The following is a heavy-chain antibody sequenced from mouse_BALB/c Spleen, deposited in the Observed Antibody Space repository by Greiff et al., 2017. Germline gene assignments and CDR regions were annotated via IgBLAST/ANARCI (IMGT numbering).Heavy chain of an antibody. CDR1: GYAFTNYW. CDR3: ARRWLLRKYFDV. D-gene: IGHD2-3*01. CDR2: IYPGSGNT. J-gene: IGHJ1*01. Sequence: VKLMESGAELVRPGTSVKISCKASGYAFTNYWLGWVKQRPGHGLEWIGDIYPGSGNTYYNEKFKGKATLTADKSSSTAYMQLSSLTSEDSAVYFCARRWLLRKYFDVWGAGTTVTVSS. V-gene: IGHV1-63*01.